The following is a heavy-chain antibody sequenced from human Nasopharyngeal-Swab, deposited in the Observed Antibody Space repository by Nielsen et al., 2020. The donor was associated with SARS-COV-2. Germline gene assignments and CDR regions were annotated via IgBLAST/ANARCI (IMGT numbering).Heavy chain of an antibody. D-gene: IGHD1-26*01. Sequence: SETLSLICAVYGGSFSGYYWSWIRQPPGKGLEWIGEINHSGSTNYNPSLKSRVTISVDTSKNQFSLKLSSVTAADTAVYYCARALLWEPFDYWGQGTLVTVSS. CDR2: INHSGST. V-gene: IGHV4-34*01. J-gene: IGHJ4*02. CDR3: ARALLWEPFDY. CDR1: GGSFSGYY.